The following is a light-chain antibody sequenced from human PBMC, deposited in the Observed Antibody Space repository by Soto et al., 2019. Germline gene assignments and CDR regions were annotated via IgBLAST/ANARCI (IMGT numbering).Light chain of an antibody. CDR3: QQYHNWPIT. CDR1: QSFSSN. Sequence: EIVMTQSPATLSVSPGESATLSCSASQSFSSNLAWHQQKPGQAPRILMYDASTRATGISARFSGSGSGTEFTLTISSLQSEDFAVYYCQQYHNWPITFGQGTRLEIK. J-gene: IGKJ5*01. V-gene: IGKV3-15*01. CDR2: DAS.